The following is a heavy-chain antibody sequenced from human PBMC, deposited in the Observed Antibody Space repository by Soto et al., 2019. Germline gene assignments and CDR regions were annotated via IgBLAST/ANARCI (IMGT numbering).Heavy chain of an antibody. D-gene: IGHD2-2*01. CDR3: ARVYLGYCSSTSCYAGFDY. V-gene: IGHV1-46*01. J-gene: IGHJ4*02. CDR2: INPSGGST. Sequence: ASVKVSCKASGYTFTSYYMHWVRQAPGQGLEWMGIINPSGGSTSYAQKFQGRVTITADESTSTAYMELSSLRSEDTAVYYCARVYLGYCSSTSCYAGFDYWGQGTLVTVSS. CDR1: GYTFTSYY.